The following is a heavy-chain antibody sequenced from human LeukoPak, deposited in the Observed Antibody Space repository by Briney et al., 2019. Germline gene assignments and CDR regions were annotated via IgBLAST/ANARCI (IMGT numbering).Heavy chain of an antibody. CDR1: GGSLSSGGYS. D-gene: IGHD3-22*01. CDR3: ARGRRSSGYFDY. Sequence: PSETLSLTCAVSGGSLSSGGYSWSWIRQPPGKGLEWIGYIYHSGSTYYNPSLKSRVTISVDRSKNQFSLKLSSVTAADTAVYYCARGRRSSGYFDYWGQGTLVTVSS. J-gene: IGHJ4*02. V-gene: IGHV4-30-2*01. CDR2: IYHSGST.